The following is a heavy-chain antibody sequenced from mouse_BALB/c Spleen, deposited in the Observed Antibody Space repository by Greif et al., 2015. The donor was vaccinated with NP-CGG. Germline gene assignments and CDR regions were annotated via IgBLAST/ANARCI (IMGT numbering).Heavy chain of an antibody. J-gene: IGHJ4*01. CDR3: TRRGLRGLDYAMDY. CDR2: INPSNGGT. V-gene: IGHV1S81*02. CDR1: GYTFTSYY. Sequence: QVQLQQPGAELVKPGASVKLSCKASGYTFTSYYMYWVKQRPGQGLEWIGGINPSNGGTNFNEKFKSKATLTVDKSSSTAYMQLSSLTSEDSAVYYCTRRGLRGLDYAMDYWGQGTSVTVSS. D-gene: IGHD2-4*01.